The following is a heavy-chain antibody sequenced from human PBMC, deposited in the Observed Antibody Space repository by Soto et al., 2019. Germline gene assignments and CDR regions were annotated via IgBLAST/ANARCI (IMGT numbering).Heavy chain of an antibody. CDR2: VSYDGHNK. Sequence: PGGSLRLSFGSSDFTFSGYGMHWVRKAAGNGLGWGSFVSYDGHNKYYGDFVRGRFTIARDNSTTTLFLHMNSLTKEDTAVYYCTFSDSSEVDHWGQGALVTVSS. CDR1: DFTFSGYG. J-gene: IGHJ4*02. CDR3: TFSDSSEVDH. D-gene: IGHD6-6*01. V-gene: IGHV3-30*03.